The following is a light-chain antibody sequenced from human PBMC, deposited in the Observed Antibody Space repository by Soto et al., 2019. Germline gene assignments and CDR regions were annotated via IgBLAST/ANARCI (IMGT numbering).Light chain of an antibody. CDR2: AAS. CDR3: QQSYSTPPT. J-gene: IGKJ5*01. Sequence: DIQMTQSPSSLSASVRDRVTITCRACQSITTYLNWYQQKPGKAPNLLIYAASSLQSGVPSRFSGSGSGTDFTLTISSLQPEDFATYYCQQSYSTPPTFGHGTRLEIK. V-gene: IGKV1-39*01. CDR1: QSITTY.